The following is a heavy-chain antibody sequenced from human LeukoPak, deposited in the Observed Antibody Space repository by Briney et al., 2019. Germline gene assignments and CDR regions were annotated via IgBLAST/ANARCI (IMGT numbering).Heavy chain of an antibody. CDR3: ARAEYSSSWAHFDY. V-gene: IGHV1-69*04. CDR2: IIPILGIA. J-gene: IGHJ4*02. Sequence: GASVKVSCKASGGTFSSYAISWVRQAPGQGLEWMGRIIPILGIANYAQKFQGRVTITADKSTSTAYMELSSLRPEHTAVYYSARAEYSSSWAHFDYWGQGTLVTVSS. CDR1: GGTFSSYA. D-gene: IGHD6-13*01.